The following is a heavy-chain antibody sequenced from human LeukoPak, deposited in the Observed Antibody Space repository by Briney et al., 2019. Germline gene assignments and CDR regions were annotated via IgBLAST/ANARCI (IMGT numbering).Heavy chain of an antibody. D-gene: IGHD4-17*01. CDR3: ARDGGYGDFVYFDY. CDR2: IYYSGST. Sequence: PSETLSLTCTVAGGSISGYYWSWIRQPPGKGLEWIGYIYYSGSTNYNPSLKSRVTISVDTSKNQFSLKLSSVTAADTAVYYCARDGGYGDFVYFDYWGQGTLVTVSS. J-gene: IGHJ4*02. V-gene: IGHV4-59*01. CDR1: GGSISGYY.